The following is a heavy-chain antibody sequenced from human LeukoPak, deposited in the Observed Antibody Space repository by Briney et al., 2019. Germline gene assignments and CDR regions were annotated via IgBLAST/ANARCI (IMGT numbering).Heavy chain of an antibody. CDR2: IGGYGTTT. J-gene: IGHJ6*03. CDR1: GFAFSAHG. CDR3: ARELRNYYDSSGYYYRDYMDV. V-gene: IGHV3-23*01. Sequence: PGGSLRLSCEASGFAFSAHGMSWVRQAPGKGLEWVSAIGGYGTTTYYGDSVRGRFTISRDNSRNTMYLYMSSLRAEDTAVYYCARELRNYYDSSGYYYRDYMDVWGKGTTVTVSS. D-gene: IGHD3-22*01.